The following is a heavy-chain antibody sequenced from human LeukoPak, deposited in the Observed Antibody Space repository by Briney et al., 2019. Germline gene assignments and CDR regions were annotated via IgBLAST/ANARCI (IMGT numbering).Heavy chain of an antibody. CDR1: GGTFSSYA. D-gene: IGHD1-26*01. CDR3: ARGSARGAIFDY. CDR2: IIPIFGTA. V-gene: IGHV1-69*05. J-gene: IGHJ4*02. Sequence: GASVKVSCKASGGTFSSYAISWVRQAPGQGLEWMGGIIPIFGTANYAQKFQGRVTITTDESTSIAYMELSSLRSEDTAVYYCARGSARGAIFDYWGQGTLVTVSS.